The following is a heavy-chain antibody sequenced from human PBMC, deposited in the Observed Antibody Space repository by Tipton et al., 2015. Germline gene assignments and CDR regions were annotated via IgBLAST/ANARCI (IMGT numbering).Heavy chain of an antibody. CDR1: GFTFSNYG. Sequence: SLRLSCAASGFTFSNYGMNWVRQAPGKGLEWVAVISYDGSNKHYVDSVKGRFTISRDNSKNTLYLQMNSLRAEDTAVYYCARCLGYSYGSIGMDVWGQGTTVTVSS. CDR2: ISYDGSNK. CDR3: ARCLGYSYGSIGMDV. D-gene: IGHD5-18*01. V-gene: IGHV3-30*03. J-gene: IGHJ6*02.